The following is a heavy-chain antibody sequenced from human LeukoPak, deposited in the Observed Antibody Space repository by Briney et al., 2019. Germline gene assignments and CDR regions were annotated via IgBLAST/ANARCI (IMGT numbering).Heavy chain of an antibody. J-gene: IGHJ4*02. CDR1: GFTFSSYA. D-gene: IGHD3-16*02. V-gene: IGHV3-23*01. CDR3: ARGSYDYVWGNYRYSSPGDY. Sequence: PGGSLRLSCAASGFTFSSYAVSWVRQAPGKGLEWVSAISGSGGSTYYADSVEGRFTISRDNSKNTLYLQMNSLRAEDTAVYYCARGSYDYVWGNYRYSSPGDYWGQGTLVTVSS. CDR2: ISGSGGST.